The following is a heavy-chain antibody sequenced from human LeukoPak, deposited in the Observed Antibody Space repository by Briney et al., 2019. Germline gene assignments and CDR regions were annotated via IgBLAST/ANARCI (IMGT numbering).Heavy chain of an antibody. CDR2: ISSSSSYI. V-gene: IGHV3-21*01. CDR1: GFSFSIYS. D-gene: IGHD3-10*01. CDR3: ARAYYGSGTSHFDS. J-gene: IGHJ4*02. Sequence: GGSLRLSCAASGFSFSIYSMNWVRQAPGKGLEWVSSISSSSSYIYYADSVKGRFTISRDNAKNSLYLQMDSLRAEDTAVYYCARAYYGSGTSHFDSWGQGALVTVSS.